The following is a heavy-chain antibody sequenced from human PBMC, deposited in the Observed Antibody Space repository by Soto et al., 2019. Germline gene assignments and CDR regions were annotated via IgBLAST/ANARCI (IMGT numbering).Heavy chain of an antibody. Sequence: GAPVKVSFQASGYTFPRYYMPWVRQAPGQGLEWMGIINPSGGSTSYAQKFQGRVTMTRDTSTSTVYMELSSLRSEDTAVYYCATWVVAATAGAFDIWGQGTMVTVSS. J-gene: IGHJ3*02. CDR1: GYTFPRYY. D-gene: IGHD2-15*01. V-gene: IGHV1-46*01. CDR2: INPSGGST. CDR3: ATWVVAATAGAFDI.